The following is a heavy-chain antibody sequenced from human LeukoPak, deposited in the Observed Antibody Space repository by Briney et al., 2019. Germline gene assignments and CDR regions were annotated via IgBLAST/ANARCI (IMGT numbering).Heavy chain of an antibody. Sequence: GGSLRLSCAASGIIFSNYWMHWVRQAPGKGLVWVSRINRDGSSTSYADSVKGRFTISRDNAKNTLYLQMNSLRAEDTAVYYCARGRDYDSSGYNDYWGQGTLVTVSS. V-gene: IGHV3-74*01. CDR2: INRDGSST. CDR3: ARGRDYDSSGYNDY. J-gene: IGHJ4*02. CDR1: GIIFSNYW. D-gene: IGHD3-22*01.